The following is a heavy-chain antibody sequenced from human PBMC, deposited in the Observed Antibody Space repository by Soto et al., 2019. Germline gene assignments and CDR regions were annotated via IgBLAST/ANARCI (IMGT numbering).Heavy chain of an antibody. CDR3: ARDLRSRGWFDP. CDR2: TYFRGSA. CDR1: GVSITSHY. V-gene: IGHV4-59*11. Sequence: SETLSLTCDVSGVSITSHYWNWIRQSPGMGLEWIGSTYFRGSASYNPSLKSRVTISLDTSKDQLSLTLSAVTAADSAVYYCARDLRSRGWFDPWGPGILVTVSS. J-gene: IGHJ5*02.